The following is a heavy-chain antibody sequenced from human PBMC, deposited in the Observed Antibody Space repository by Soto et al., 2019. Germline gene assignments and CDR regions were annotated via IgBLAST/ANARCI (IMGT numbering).Heavy chain of an antibody. CDR1: GFTFSSYA. J-gene: IGHJ6*02. V-gene: IGHV3-48*03. Sequence: EVQLVESGGGLVQPGGSLRLSCAASGFTFSSYAMNWVRQAPGKGLEWVSYISSSGSTIYYADPVKGPFTISRVNAKNSLYLQMNSLRAEDTAVYYCAREHSSSWSLYYYYGMDVWGQGTTVTVSS. D-gene: IGHD6-13*01. CDR2: ISSSGSTI. CDR3: AREHSSSWSLYYYYGMDV.